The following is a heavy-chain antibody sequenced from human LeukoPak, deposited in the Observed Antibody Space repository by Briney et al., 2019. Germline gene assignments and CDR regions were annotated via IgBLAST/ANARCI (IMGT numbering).Heavy chain of an antibody. Sequence: SETLSLTCTFSGDPISSYSWSWIRQPPGKGLEWIGYVYYSGGTNYTPSPKSRVTIPAHTSKQQFSLKVRSVTAGDAAVYDCARDRSQPCITAAGSFDLWGRGTLVTVSS. CDR2: VYYSGGT. V-gene: IGHV4-59*01. D-gene: IGHD6-13*01. CDR3: ARDRSQPCITAAGSFDL. J-gene: IGHJ2*01. CDR1: GDPISSYS.